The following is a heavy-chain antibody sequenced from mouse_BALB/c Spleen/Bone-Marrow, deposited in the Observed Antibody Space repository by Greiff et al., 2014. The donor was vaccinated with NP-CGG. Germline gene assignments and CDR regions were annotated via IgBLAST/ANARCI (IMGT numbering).Heavy chain of an antibody. Sequence: EVKVEESGAELVKPGASVKLSCTASGFNIKDTYMHWVKQRPEQGLGWIGRIDPANGNTKYDPKFQGKATITADTSSNTAYLQHSSLTSEATAVYYCAIYYYGSSGFAYWGQGTLVTVSA. D-gene: IGHD1-1*01. J-gene: IGHJ3*01. CDR3: AIYYYGSSGFAY. V-gene: IGHV14-3*02. CDR2: IDPANGNT. CDR1: GFNIKDTY.